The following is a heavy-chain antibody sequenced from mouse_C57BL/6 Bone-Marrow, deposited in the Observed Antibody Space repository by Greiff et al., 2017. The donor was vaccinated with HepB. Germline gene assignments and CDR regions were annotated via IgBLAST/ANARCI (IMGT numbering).Heavy chain of an antibody. CDR2: ISSGSSTI. CDR3: ARLRRGGFDY. CDR1: GFTFSDYG. Sequence: EVKLVESGGGLVKPGGSLKLSCAASGFTFSDYGMHWVRQAPEKGLEWVAYISSGSSTIYYADTVKGRFTISRDNAKNTLFLQMTSLRSEDTAMYYCARLRRGGFDYWGQGTTLTVSS. J-gene: IGHJ2*01. V-gene: IGHV5-17*01. D-gene: IGHD2-4*01.